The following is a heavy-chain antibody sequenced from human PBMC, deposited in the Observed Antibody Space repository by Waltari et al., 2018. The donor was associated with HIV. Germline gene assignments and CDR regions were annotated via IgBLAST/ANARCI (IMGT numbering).Heavy chain of an antibody. Sequence: EVQLVEFGGGLVQPGRSLRLSCTGFGFSFGDFPISWFRRAPGKGLEGVGLIRSRIYGGATEYAASAKGRLTISRDDLKSVAYLQMNSLKTEDTAVYYCTRSSTLDYWGQGTLVTVSS. J-gene: IGHJ4*02. CDR3: TRSSTLDY. CDR2: IRSRIYGGAT. V-gene: IGHV3-49*03. D-gene: IGHD6-19*01. CDR1: GFSFGDFP.